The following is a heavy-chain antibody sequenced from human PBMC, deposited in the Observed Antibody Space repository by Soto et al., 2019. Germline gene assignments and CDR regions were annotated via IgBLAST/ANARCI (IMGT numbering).Heavy chain of an antibody. CDR3: AKDRFSSTSAYEY. Sequence: PGGSLRLSCAASGFTVSSNYMSWVRQAPGKGVECVSVIYSGGGTYYADSVKGRFTISRDNSKNTLYLQMNSLRAEDTAIYYCAKDRFSSTSAYEYWGQGTLVTVSS. CDR2: IYSGGGT. J-gene: IGHJ4*02. V-gene: IGHV3-53*01. D-gene: IGHD6-13*01. CDR1: GFTVSSNY.